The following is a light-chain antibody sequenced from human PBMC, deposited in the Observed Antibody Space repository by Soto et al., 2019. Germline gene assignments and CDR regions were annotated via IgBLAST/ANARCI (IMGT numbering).Light chain of an antibody. CDR1: QSVSSN. CDR3: QQYNNWPRT. Sequence: ENVLPQSPGTLSLSPGEGATLSCRASQSVSSNLAWYQQKPGQAPRLLIYGASTRATGVPARFSGSGSGTEFTLTISSLQSEDFAVYYCQQYNNWPRTFGQGTKVDIK. V-gene: IGKV3-15*01. J-gene: IGKJ1*01. CDR2: GAS.